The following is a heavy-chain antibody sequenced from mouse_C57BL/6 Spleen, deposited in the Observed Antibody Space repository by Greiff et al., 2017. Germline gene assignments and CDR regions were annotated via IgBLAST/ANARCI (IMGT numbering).Heavy chain of an antibody. CDR2: IYPGDGDT. CDR3: ARLTGTRYFDV. D-gene: IGHD3-2*01. CDR1: GYAFSSSW. Sequence: QVQLQQSGPELVKPGASVKISCTASGYAFSSSWMNWVKQRPGKGLEWIGRIYPGDGDTNYNGKFKGKATLTADKSSSTSYMQLSSLTSEDSAVYFCARLTGTRYFDVWGTGTTVTVSS. J-gene: IGHJ1*03. V-gene: IGHV1-82*01.